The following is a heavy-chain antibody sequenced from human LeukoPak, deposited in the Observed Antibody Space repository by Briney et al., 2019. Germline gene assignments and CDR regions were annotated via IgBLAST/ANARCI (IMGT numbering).Heavy chain of an antibody. CDR3: AKGDLLTGYYFDY. V-gene: IGHV3-21*01. Sequence: KSGGSLRLSCAASGFTFSSYSMNWVRQAPGKGLEWVSSISSSSSYIYYADSVKGRFTIARGNAKNSLYLQMNSLRAVDTAVYYCAKGDLLTGYYFDYWGQGTLVTVSS. CDR2: ISSSSSYI. CDR1: GFTFSSYS. D-gene: IGHD3-9*01. J-gene: IGHJ4*02.